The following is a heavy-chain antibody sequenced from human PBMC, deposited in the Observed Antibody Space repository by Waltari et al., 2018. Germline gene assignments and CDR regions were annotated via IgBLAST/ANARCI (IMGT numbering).Heavy chain of an antibody. CDR3: ARGYYDILTGYYRPQGYFDY. V-gene: IGHV4-34*01. J-gene: IGHJ4*02. CDR1: GGSFSGYY. CDR2: INHSGSS. Sequence: QVQLQQWGAGLLKPSETLSLTCAVYGGSFSGYYWSWIRQPPGKGLEWIGEINHSGSSNSNPSLKSRVTISVETSKNQFSLKLSSGTAADTAVYYCARGYYDILTGYYRPQGYFDYWGQGTLVTVSS. D-gene: IGHD3-9*01.